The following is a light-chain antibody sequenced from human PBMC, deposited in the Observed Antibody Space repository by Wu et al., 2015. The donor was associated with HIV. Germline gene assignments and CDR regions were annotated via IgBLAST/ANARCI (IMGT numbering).Light chain of an antibody. CDR1: QGIRND. J-gene: IGKJ4*01. CDR3: QQYNLTPL. CDR2: AAS. Sequence: AIQMTQSPSSLSASVGDRVTITCRASQGIRNDVGWYQQKPGKAPKVLIYAASILQSGVPSRFNGSGSGADFTLTINSLQPEDLATYFCQQYNLTPLFGGGTKVEIK. V-gene: IGKV1-6*01.